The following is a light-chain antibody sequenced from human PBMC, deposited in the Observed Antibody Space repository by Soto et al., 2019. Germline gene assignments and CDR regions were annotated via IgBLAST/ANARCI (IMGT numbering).Light chain of an antibody. CDR2: GVS. CDR1: QSITSN. CDR3: QQYNNWPPVYT. V-gene: IGKV3-15*01. Sequence: EIVMTQSPATLSVSPGERVTLSCRASQSITSNLAWYQQKPGQAPRLLIYGVSTRAAGIPTRFSGSGSGTEFTLTISRLQSEDFAVYYCQQYNNWPPVYTFGQGTKLDIK. J-gene: IGKJ2*01.